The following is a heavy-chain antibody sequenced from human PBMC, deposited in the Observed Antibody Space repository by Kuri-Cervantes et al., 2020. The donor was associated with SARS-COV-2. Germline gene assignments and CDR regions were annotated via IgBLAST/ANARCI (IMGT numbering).Heavy chain of an antibody. CDR1: GFTFSSYW. Sequence: GESLKISCAASGFTFSSYWMSWVRQAPGKGLEWVANIQQDGSEKYYVDSVKGRFTISRDNAKNSLYLQMNSLRAEDTAVYYCAREGVDIVGAPHDAFDIWGQGTMVTVSS. D-gene: IGHD1-26*01. V-gene: IGHV3-7*01. J-gene: IGHJ3*02. CDR2: IQQDGSEK. CDR3: AREGVDIVGAPHDAFDI.